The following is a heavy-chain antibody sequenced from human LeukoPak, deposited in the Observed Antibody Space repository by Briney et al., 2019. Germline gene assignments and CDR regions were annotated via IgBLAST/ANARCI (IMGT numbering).Heavy chain of an antibody. J-gene: IGHJ4*02. V-gene: IGHV3-49*04. D-gene: IGHD6-13*01. Sequence: GGSLRLSCAASGFTFSSYAMSWVRQAPGKGLEWVGFIRSKAYGGTTEYAASVKGRFTISRDDSKSIAYLQMNSLKTEDTAVYYCTREEGLAAQIDYWGQGTLVTVSS. CDR2: IRSKAYGGTT. CDR3: TREEGLAAQIDY. CDR1: GFTFSSYA.